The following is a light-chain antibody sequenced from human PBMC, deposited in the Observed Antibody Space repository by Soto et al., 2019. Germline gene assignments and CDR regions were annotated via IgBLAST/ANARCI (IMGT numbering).Light chain of an antibody. CDR3: HQYGSSPRT. CDR2: GAS. J-gene: IGKJ2*01. V-gene: IGKV3-20*01. CDR1: QSVTSNH. Sequence: PGARATLSCRASQSVTSNHLAWFQQQPGQAPRLLIYGASRRATGIPDRFSGSGSGTDFTLTISRLEPEDFAVYYCHQYGSSPRTFGQGTKVDIK.